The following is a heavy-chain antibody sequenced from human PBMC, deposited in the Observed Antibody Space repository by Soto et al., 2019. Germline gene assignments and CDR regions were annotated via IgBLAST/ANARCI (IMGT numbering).Heavy chain of an antibody. J-gene: IGHJ6*02. CDR1: GFTFSKFW. CDR3: GGSAADV. D-gene: IGHD2-15*01. Sequence: EVQVVESGGSLVQPGGSLRLSCAASGFTFSKFWIHWVRQAPGKGPEWVSSLSCDGSDTRYADSVKGRFTISRDNAKNTLYLQMNSLRAEDTAVYYCGGSAADVWGQGTPVTVSS. V-gene: IGHV3-74*01. CDR2: LSCDGSDT.